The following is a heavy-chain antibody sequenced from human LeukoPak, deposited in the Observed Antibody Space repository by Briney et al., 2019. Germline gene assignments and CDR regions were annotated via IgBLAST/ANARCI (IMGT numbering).Heavy chain of an antibody. CDR2: ISGSGSTT. V-gene: IGHV3-23*01. CDR1: GFTFSSYT. J-gene: IGHJ3*02. Sequence: PGGSLRLSCAASGFTFSSYTMNWVRQAPGKGLEWVSAISGSGSTTYYADFVKGRFTISRDNSKNTLFLQMNSLTAEDTAIYSCARPRLEYCSGGSCFDAFDIWGQGTMVTVSS. D-gene: IGHD2-15*01. CDR3: ARPRLEYCSGGSCFDAFDI.